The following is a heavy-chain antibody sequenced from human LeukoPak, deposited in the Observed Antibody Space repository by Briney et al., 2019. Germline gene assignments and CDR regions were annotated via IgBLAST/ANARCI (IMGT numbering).Heavy chain of an antibody. Sequence: VASVKVSCKASGGTFSNYAINWVRQAPGQGLEWMGGITPIFGTANYVQKFQGRVTITADKSTSTAYVELSRLRSEDTAIYYFARASSDDTAMATPFAYWGQGTLVTVSS. V-gene: IGHV1-69*06. CDR3: ARASSDDTAMATPFAY. CDR1: GGTFSNYA. D-gene: IGHD5-18*01. CDR2: ITPIFGTA. J-gene: IGHJ4*02.